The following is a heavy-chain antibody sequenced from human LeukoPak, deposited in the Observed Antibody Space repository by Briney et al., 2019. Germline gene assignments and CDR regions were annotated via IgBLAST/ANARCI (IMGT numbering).Heavy chain of an antibody. V-gene: IGHV1-69*06. J-gene: IGHJ4*02. CDR3: ARSPDILTGENFDY. CDR1: GGTFSSYA. CDR2: IIPIFGTT. D-gene: IGHD3-9*01. Sequence: SVKVSCKASGGTFSSYAVSWVRQAPGQGLEWMGGIIPIFGTTNYAQKFQGRVTINADKSTSTAHMELSSLRSEDTAVYYCARSPDILTGENFDYWGQGTLVTVSS.